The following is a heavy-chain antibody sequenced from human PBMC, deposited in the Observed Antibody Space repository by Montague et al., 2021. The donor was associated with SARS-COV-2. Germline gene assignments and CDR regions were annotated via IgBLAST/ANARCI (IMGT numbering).Heavy chain of an antibody. V-gene: IGHV4-39*01. Sequence: SETLSLTCTVSGGSISSSSYFWGWIRHPPGKGLEWIGSIYYSGSTYYNPSLKSRVTISVDTSKNQFSLKLSSVTAADTAVYYCARAFIAAAGTTSFDYWGQGTLVTVSS. CDR1: GGSISSSSYF. CDR3: ARAFIAAAGTTSFDY. CDR2: IYYSGST. D-gene: IGHD6-13*01. J-gene: IGHJ4*02.